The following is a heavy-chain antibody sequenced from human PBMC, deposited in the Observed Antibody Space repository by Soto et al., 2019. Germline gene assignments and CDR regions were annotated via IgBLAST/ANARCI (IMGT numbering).Heavy chain of an antibody. CDR2: ISYDGSNK. CDR1: GFTFSSYA. Sequence: QVQLVESGGGVVQPGRSLRLSCAASGFTFSSYAMHWVRQAPGKGLEGVAVISYDGSNKYYADSVKGRFTISRDNSKNTLYLQMNSLRAEDTAVYYCAREFAGPFDYWGQGTLVTVSS. J-gene: IGHJ4*02. CDR3: AREFAGPFDY. V-gene: IGHV3-30-3*01. D-gene: IGHD3-10*01.